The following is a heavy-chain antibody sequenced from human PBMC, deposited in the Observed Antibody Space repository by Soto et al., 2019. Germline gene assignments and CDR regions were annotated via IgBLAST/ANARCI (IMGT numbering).Heavy chain of an antibody. D-gene: IGHD2-21*02. V-gene: IGHV1-18*04. Sequence: QFQLVQSGAEVQTPGASVKVSCKASGYAFTSYCISWVRQAPGQGLEWMGWISVYNRNTNYAQKLQGRVTMTSDTGMSTAYMDLRSGTSDDTAVYYCARAPNGKGTVVTRYAFDIWVQGTMVTVSS. J-gene: IGHJ3*02. CDR2: ISVYNRNT. CDR3: ARAPNGKGTVVTRYAFDI. CDR1: GYAFTSYC.